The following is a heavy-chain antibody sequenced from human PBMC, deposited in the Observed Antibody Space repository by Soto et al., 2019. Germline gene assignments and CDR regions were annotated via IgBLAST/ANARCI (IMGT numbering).Heavy chain of an antibody. Sequence: PGGSLRLSCAASGFTFSSYGMHWVRQAPGKGLEWVAVIWYDGSNKYYADSVKGRFTISRDNSKNTLYLQMNSLRAEDTAVYYCARDLWGAAAGPGSALDYWGQGTLVTVSS. CDR2: IWYDGSNK. D-gene: IGHD6-13*01. J-gene: IGHJ4*02. CDR3: ARDLWGAAAGPGSALDY. V-gene: IGHV3-33*01. CDR1: GFTFSSYG.